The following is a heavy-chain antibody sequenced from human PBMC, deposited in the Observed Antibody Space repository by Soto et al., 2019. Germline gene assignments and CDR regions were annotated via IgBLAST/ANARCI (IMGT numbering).Heavy chain of an antibody. CDR2: ISYDGSNK. Sequence: GGSLRLSCAASGFTFSSYAMHWVRQAPGKGLEWVAVISYDGSNKYYADSVKGRFTISRDNSKNTLYLQMNSLRAEDTAVYYCARGYCSGGSCYSPFYGMDVWGQGTTVTVSS. CDR1: GFTFSSYA. D-gene: IGHD2-15*01. V-gene: IGHV3-30-3*01. CDR3: ARGYCSGGSCYSPFYGMDV. J-gene: IGHJ6*02.